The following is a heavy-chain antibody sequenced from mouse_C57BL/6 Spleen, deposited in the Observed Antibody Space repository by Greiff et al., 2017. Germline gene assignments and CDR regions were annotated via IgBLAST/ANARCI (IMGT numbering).Heavy chain of an antibody. CDR2: ISSGGSYT. J-gene: IGHJ2*01. CDR1: GFTFSSYG. Sequence: EVKLVESGGDLVKPGGSLKLSCAASGFTFSSYGMSWVRLTPDKRLEWVATISSGGSYTYYPDSVKGRFTISRDNAKNTLYLQMSSLKSEDTAMYYCARRAEGYFDYWGQGTTLTVSS. D-gene: IGHD3-3*01. CDR3: ARRAEGYFDY. V-gene: IGHV5-6*02.